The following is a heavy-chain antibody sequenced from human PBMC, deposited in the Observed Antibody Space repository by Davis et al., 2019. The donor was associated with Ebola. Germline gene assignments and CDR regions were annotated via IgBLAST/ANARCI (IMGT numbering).Heavy chain of an antibody. J-gene: IGHJ6*03. CDR3: ARGHNYYYYYMDV. CDR2: INHSGTT. CDR1: GGSFTTYY. V-gene: IGHV4-34*01. Sequence: SETLSLTCAVYGGSFTTYYWSWIRQPPGKGLEWIGEINHSGTTNYNPSLKSRVTISVDTSKNQISLKLSSVTAADTAVYYCARGHNYYYYYMDVWGKGTTVTVSS. D-gene: IGHD5-24*01.